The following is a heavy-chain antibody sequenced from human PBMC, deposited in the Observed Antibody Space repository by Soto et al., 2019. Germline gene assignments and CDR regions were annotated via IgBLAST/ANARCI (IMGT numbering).Heavy chain of an antibody. V-gene: IGHV1-69*02. J-gene: IGHJ4*02. CDR2: IIPILGIA. CDR3: SSQGGNGKP. Sequence: QVQLVKSGAEVKKPGSSVKVSCKASGGTFSSYTISWVRHAPGQGLEWMGRIIPILGIANYAQKFQGRVTITEDKSTSTAYMELSSLRSEDTAVYYCSSQGGNGKPWGQGTLVTVSS. CDR1: GGTFSSYT. D-gene: IGHD2-15*01.